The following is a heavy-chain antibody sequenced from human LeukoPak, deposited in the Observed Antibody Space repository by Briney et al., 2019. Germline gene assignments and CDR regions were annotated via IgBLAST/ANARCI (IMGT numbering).Heavy chain of an antibody. J-gene: IGHJ4*02. CDR3: AGHRWNWNDPFDY. D-gene: IGHD1-1*01. V-gene: IGHV4-59*08. CDR1: GGSISSYY. Sequence: SETLSLTCTVSGGSISSYYWSWVRQPPGKGLEWIGYIYYSGSTNYKPSLKSRVTISVDTSKNQLSLKLSSVTAADTAVYYCAGHRWNWNDPFDYWGQGTLVTVSS. CDR2: IYYSGST.